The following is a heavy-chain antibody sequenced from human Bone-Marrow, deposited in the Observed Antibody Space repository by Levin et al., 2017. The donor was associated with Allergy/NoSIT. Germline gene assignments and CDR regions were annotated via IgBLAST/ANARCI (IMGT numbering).Heavy chain of an antibody. CDR1: GFTFTTYA. Sequence: SGGSLRLSCATSGFTFTTYAMHWVRQAPGKGLEWMAVIWYDGSNEYYADSVRGRFTISRDNSKNTLYLQMNSLRAEDTAAYFCARDSVEVVEPAPDDNNQPSLLMDVWGQGTTVIVSS. D-gene: IGHD3-22*01. V-gene: IGHV3-33*01. CDR3: ARDSVEVVEPAPDDNNQPSLLMDV. J-gene: IGHJ6*02. CDR2: IWYDGSNE.